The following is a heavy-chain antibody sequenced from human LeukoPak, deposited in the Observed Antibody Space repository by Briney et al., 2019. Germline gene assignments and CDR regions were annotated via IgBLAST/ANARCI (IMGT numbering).Heavy chain of an antibody. CDR2: ISYDGSNK. Sequence: PGGSLRLSCAASGFTFSSYGMHWVRQAPGKGLEWVAVISYDGSNKYYADSVKGRFTISRDNSKNTLYLQMNSLRAEDTAVYYCARGRGLVTATLKHWYFDLWGRGTLVTVSS. CDR3: ARGRGLVTATLKHWYFDL. CDR1: GFTFSSYG. V-gene: IGHV3-30*19. J-gene: IGHJ2*01. D-gene: IGHD2-21*02.